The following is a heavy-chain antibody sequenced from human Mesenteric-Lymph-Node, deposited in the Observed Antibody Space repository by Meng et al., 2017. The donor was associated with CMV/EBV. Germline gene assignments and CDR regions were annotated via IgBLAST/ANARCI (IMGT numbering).Heavy chain of an antibody. D-gene: IGHD6-13*01. CDR1: GVTVSISH. CDR3: AGDGRSGSNWQNNWFDS. CDR2: IYRGGDT. V-gene: IGHV3-53*01. J-gene: IGHJ5*01. Sequence: GGFLRLSCAASGVTVSISHMSWVRQAPGKGLEWVSIIYRGGDTYYADSVKGRFTISRDNAKNSLYLQMNSLRAEDTAVYYCAGDGRSGSNWQNNWFDSWGQGSLVTVSS.